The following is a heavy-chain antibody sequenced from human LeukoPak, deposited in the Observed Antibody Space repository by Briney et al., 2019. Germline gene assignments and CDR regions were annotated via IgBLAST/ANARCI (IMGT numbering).Heavy chain of an antibody. D-gene: IGHD2-2*02. Sequence: SETLSLTCTVSGGSISSSSYYWGWIRQPPGKGLEWIGSIYYSGSTYYNPSLKSRVTISVDTSKNQFSLKLSSVTAADTAVYYCARGISCYNYWGQGTLVTVSS. J-gene: IGHJ4*02. V-gene: IGHV4-39*07. CDR1: GGSISSSSYY. CDR3: ARGISCYNY. CDR2: IYYSGST.